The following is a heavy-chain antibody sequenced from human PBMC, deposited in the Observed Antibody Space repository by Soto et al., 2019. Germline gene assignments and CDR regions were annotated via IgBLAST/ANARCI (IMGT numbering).Heavy chain of an antibody. CDR3: ARDLERQLEFDY. CDR2: ISAYNGNT. Sequence: ASVKVSCKASGYTFTSYGISWVRQAPGQGLEWMGWISAYNGNTNYAQKLQGRVTMTTDTSTSTAYMELRSLRSDDTAVYHCARDLERQLEFDYWGQGTLVTVSS. J-gene: IGHJ4*02. V-gene: IGHV1-18*01. D-gene: IGHD1-1*01. CDR1: GYTFTSYG.